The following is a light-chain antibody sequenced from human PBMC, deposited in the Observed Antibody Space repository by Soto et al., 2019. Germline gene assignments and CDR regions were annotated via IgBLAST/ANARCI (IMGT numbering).Light chain of an antibody. J-gene: IGKJ2*01. Sequence: EIVMTQSPLSLPVTPGEPASISCRSSQNLLHSNGYNYLNWYLQKPGQSPQLLIYVGSTRASGVPDRFSGGGSGTDFTLNISRVEAEDVGVYYCVQGRYTPRAFGQGTKLAIK. CDR2: VGS. V-gene: IGKV2-28*01. CDR3: VQGRYTPRA. CDR1: QNLLHSNGYNY.